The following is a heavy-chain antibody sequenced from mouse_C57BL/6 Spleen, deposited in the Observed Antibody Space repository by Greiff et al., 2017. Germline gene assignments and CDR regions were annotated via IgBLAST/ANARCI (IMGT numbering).Heavy chain of an antibody. CDR3: ARRITTVVATDFDV. D-gene: IGHD1-1*01. CDR1: GFTFSDYG. V-gene: IGHV5-15*01. CDR2: ISNLAYSI. J-gene: IGHJ1*03. Sequence: EVHLVESGGGLVQPGGSLKLSCAASGFTFSDYGMAWVRQAPRKGPEWVAFISNLAYSIYYADTVTGRFTISRENAKNTLYLEMSSLRSEDTAMYYCARRITTVVATDFDVWGTGTTVTVSS.